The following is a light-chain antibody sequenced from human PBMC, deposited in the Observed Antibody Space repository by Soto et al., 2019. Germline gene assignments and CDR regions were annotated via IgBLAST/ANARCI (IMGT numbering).Light chain of an antibody. J-gene: IGLJ3*02. V-gene: IGLV3-21*04. Sequence: SYELTQPPSVSVAPGKTARITCGGTNIGSKSVHWYQQKPGQAPVLVIYYDSDRPSGIPERFSGSNSGNTATLTISGVEAGDEADYYCRLWARSSDPWVFGGGTKLTVL. CDR1: NIGSKS. CDR2: YDS. CDR3: RLWARSSDPWV.